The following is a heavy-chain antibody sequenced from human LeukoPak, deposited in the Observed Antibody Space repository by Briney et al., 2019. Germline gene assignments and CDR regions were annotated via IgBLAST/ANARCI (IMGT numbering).Heavy chain of an antibody. CDR2: IWYDGSNK. CDR1: GFTFSNYA. V-gene: IGHV3-33*08. Sequence: GGSLRLSCAASGFTFSNYAVMWVRQAPGKGLEWVAVIWYDGSNKYYADSVKGRFTISRDNSKNTLYLQMNSLRAEDTAVYYCARHDYGGTDAFDIWGQGTMVTVSS. J-gene: IGHJ3*02. D-gene: IGHD4-23*01. CDR3: ARHDYGGTDAFDI.